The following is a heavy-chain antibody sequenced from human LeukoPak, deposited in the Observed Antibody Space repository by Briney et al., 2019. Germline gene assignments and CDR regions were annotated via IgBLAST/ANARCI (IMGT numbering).Heavy chain of an antibody. J-gene: IGHJ2*01. Sequence: TGRYLRLSCSASGFTFYDYAMHWVRQAPGKGLEWVSGISWNSGNITYGDSVKGRFTISRDNAKNSLYLQMNSLRTEDTALYYCARGGAAADNYWYFDLWGRGTLVTVSS. CDR1: GFTFYDYA. D-gene: IGHD6-13*01. CDR2: ISWNSGNI. V-gene: IGHV3-9*01. CDR3: ARGGAAADNYWYFDL.